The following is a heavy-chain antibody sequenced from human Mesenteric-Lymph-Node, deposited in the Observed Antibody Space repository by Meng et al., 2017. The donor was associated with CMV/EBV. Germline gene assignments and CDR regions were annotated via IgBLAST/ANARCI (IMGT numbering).Heavy chain of an antibody. J-gene: IGHJ5*02. D-gene: IGHD3-10*01. V-gene: IGHV4-39*01. CDR2: IYHTGSS. Sequence: SETLSLTCSVSGCSITSSNYYWGWVRQSPEKGLECIGNIYHTGSSYINPSFKSRVTMSFDTPRNQFSLKLTSVTAADTAVYYCAAPAGGSYNWFDPWGQGTLVTVSS. CDR1: GCSITSSNYY. CDR3: AAPAGGSYNWFDP.